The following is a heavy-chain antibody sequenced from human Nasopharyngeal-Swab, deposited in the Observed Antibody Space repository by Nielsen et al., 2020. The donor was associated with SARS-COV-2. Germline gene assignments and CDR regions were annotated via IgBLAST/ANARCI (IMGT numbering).Heavy chain of an antibody. CDR1: GYTFTSYY. J-gene: IGHJ3*02. CDR3: ARDRGVNDYVWGSYRKSDAFDI. V-gene: IGHV1-46*01. Sequence: ASVKVSCKASGYTFTSYYMHWVRQAPGQGLEGMGIINPSGGNTSYAQRFQGRVTMTRDTSTSTVYMELSSLRSEDTAVYYCARDRGVNDYVWGSYRKSDAFDIWGQGTMVTVSS. D-gene: IGHD3-16*02. CDR2: INPSGGNT.